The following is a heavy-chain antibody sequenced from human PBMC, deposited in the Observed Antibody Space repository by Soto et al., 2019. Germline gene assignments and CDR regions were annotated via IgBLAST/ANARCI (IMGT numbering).Heavy chain of an antibody. V-gene: IGHV3-23*01. Sequence: GGSLRLSCAASGFTFSSYAMTWVRQAPGKGLEWVSVMSGSGDNTYYADSVKGRFIISRDNSKNTLYLQMNSLRAEDTAVYYCAKLAPVAGKDFDYWGQGTLVTVSS. CDR1: GFTFSSYA. J-gene: IGHJ4*02. D-gene: IGHD6-19*01. CDR2: MSGSGDNT. CDR3: AKLAPVAGKDFDY.